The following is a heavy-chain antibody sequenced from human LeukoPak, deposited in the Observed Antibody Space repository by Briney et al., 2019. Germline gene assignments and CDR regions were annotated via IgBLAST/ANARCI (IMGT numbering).Heavy chain of an antibody. V-gene: IGHV4-34*01. CDR1: GGSFSGYY. J-gene: IGHJ4*02. CDR2: INHSGST. D-gene: IGHD2-15*01. Sequence: SETLSLTCAVYGGSFSGYYWSWIRQPPGKGLEWIGEINHSGSTNYNPSLKSRVTISVDTSRNQFSPRLSSVTAADTAVYYCARGRGYDFDYWGQGTLVTVSS. CDR3: ARGRGYDFDY.